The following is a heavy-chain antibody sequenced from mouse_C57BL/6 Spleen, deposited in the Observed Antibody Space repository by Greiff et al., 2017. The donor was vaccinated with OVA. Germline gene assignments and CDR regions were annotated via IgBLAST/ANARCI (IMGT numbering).Heavy chain of an antibody. V-gene: IGHV1-15*01. J-gene: IGHJ3*01. Sequence: QVQLQQSGAELVRPGASVTLSCKASGYTFTDHEMHWVKHTPVHGLEWIGAIDPETGGTAYNQKFKGKAILTADKSSSTAYMELRSLTSEDSAVYYCTTIYYGYGGFAYWGQGTLVTVSA. CDR3: TTIYYGYGGFAY. D-gene: IGHD2-2*01. CDR2: IDPETGGT. CDR1: GYTFTDHE.